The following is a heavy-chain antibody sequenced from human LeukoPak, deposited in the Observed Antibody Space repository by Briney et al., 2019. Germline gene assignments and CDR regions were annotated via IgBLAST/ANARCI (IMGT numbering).Heavy chain of an antibody. CDR1: GFTFDDYA. V-gene: IGHV3-9*01. CDR2: ISWNSGSI. J-gene: IGHJ4*02. D-gene: IGHD1-7*01. CDR3: ANGYNWNYVPFDY. Sequence: ALRLSCAASGFTFDDYAMHWVRQAPGKGLEWVSGISWNSGSIGYADSVKGRFTISRDNSKNTLYLQMNSLTAEDTAIYYCANGYNWNYVPFDYWGQGTLVTVSS.